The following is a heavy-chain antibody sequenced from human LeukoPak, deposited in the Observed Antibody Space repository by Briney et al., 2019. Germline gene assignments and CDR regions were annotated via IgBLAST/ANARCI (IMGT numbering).Heavy chain of an antibody. CDR2: IYHSGST. CDR3: ARGVVAAPQTFDY. J-gene: IGHJ4*02. Sequence: SETLSLTCAVSGGSISSSNWWSWVRQPPGKGLEWIGEIYHSGSTYYNPSLKSRVTISVDTSKNQFSLKLSSVTAADTAVYYCARGVVAAPQTFDYWGQGTLVTVSS. D-gene: IGHD2-15*01. V-gene: IGHV4-4*02. CDR1: GGSISSSNW.